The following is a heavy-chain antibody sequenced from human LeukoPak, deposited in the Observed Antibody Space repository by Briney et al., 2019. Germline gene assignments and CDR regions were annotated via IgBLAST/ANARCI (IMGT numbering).Heavy chain of an antibody. CDR1: GFTFSTYA. CDR2: ITDSGTNT. CDR3: AKHYYDSSGYYYVVEAFDI. Sequence: GGSLRLSCAASGFTFSTYAMSWVRQAPGKGLEWVSTITDSGTNTYYVDSVKGRFTISRDNSKNTLYLQMNSLRAEDTAVYYCAKHYYDSSGYYYVVEAFDIWGQGTMVTVSS. J-gene: IGHJ3*02. D-gene: IGHD3-22*01. V-gene: IGHV3-23*01.